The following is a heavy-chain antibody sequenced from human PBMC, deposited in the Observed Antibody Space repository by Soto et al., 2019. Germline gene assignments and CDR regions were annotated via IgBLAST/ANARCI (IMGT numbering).Heavy chain of an antibody. CDR2: IKQDGSEK. CDR3: ARDIEEIAARPPVRWFDP. D-gene: IGHD6-6*01. J-gene: IGHJ5*02. CDR1: GFTFSSYW. V-gene: IGHV3-7*03. Sequence: EVQLVESGGGLVQPGGSLRLSCAASGFTFSSYWMSWVRQAPGKGLEWVANIKQDGSEKYYVDSVKGRFTISRDNAKNSLYLQMNSLRAEDTAVYYCARDIEEIAARPPVRWFDPWGQGTLVTVSS.